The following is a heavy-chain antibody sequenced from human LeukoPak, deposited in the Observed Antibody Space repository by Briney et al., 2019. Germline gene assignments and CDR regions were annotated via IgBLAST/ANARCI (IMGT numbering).Heavy chain of an antibody. CDR2: ISAYNGNT. Sequence: ASVKVSCKASGYTFTSYDINWVRQATGQGLEWMGWISAYNGNTNYAQKFQDRVTMTTDTSTSTAYMELRSLRSDDTAVYYCARVRDSDYGDFWGQGTLVTVSS. J-gene: IGHJ4*02. CDR1: GYTFTSYD. V-gene: IGHV1-18*01. D-gene: IGHD1-26*01. CDR3: ARVRDSDYGDF.